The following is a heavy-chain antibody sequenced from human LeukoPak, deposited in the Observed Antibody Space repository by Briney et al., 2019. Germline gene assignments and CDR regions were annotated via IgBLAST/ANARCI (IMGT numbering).Heavy chain of an antibody. V-gene: IGHV3-30*18. D-gene: IGHD1-26*01. Sequence: SGGSLRLSCAASGFTFSSYGMHWVRQAPGKGLEWVAVISYDGSNKYYADSVKGRFTISRDNSKNTLYLQMNSLRAEDTAVYYCAEESFSGSSSFDYWGQGTLVTVSS. CDR3: AEESFSGSSSFDY. CDR1: GFTFSSYG. CDR2: ISYDGSNK. J-gene: IGHJ4*02.